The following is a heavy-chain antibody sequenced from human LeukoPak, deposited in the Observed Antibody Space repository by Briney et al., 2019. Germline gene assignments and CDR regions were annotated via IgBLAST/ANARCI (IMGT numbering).Heavy chain of an antibody. CDR1: GYTFTSYA. V-gene: IGHV7-4-1*02. CDR3: AREPLWFGASTPETVQGI. J-gene: IGHJ3*02. D-gene: IGHD3-10*01. CDR2: INTNTGDP. Sequence: ASVKVSCKASGYTFTSYAMNWVRQAPGQGLEWMGWINTNTGDPTYAQGFTGRFVFSLDTSVSTAYLQISSLKAEDTAVYYCAREPLWFGASTPETVQGIWGQGTMVTVSS.